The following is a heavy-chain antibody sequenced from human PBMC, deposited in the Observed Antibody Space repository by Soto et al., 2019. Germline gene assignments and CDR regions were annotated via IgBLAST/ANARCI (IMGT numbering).Heavy chain of an antibody. CDR1: GFTFSSYS. Sequence: PGGSLRLSCAASGFTFSSYSMNWVRQAPGKGLEWVSSISSSSSYIYYADSVKGRFTISRDNAKNSLYLQMNSLRAEDTAVYYCARGPNIHYSGSYQSRLYYYGMDVWGQGTTVTVSS. D-gene: IGHD1-26*01. CDR2: ISSSSSYI. CDR3: ARGPNIHYSGSYQSRLYYYGMDV. J-gene: IGHJ6*02. V-gene: IGHV3-21*01.